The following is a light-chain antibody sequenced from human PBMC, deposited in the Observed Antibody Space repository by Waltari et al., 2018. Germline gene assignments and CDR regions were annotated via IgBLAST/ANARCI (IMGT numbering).Light chain of an antibody. CDR2: EVS. V-gene: IGLV2-8*01. CDR1: TNDMGSYDY. CDR3: SSYVASRIV. Sequence: QSALTQPPSASGSPGQSVTLSCTGTTNDMGSYDYVSWYQQHPGKAPNLIIYEVSNRPSGVSKRFSGSKSGSTASLTVSALQVEDEAIYYCSSYVASRIVFGGGTRLTVL. J-gene: IGLJ2*01.